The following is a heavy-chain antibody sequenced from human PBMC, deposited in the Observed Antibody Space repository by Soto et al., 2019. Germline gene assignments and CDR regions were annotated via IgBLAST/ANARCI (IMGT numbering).Heavy chain of an antibody. CDR1: GLTINDHY. CDR2: ISSSGTTI. D-gene: IGHD3-22*01. CDR3: ARGYYDSSGYYAFDI. Sequence: GGSLRLSCAAAGLTINDHYMRWIRQTPGKGLEWISYISSSGTTIYYADSVKGRFTISRDNAKNSLYLQMNSLRAEDTALYYCARGYYDSSGYYAFDIWGQGTMVTVSS. V-gene: IGHV3-11*01. J-gene: IGHJ3*02.